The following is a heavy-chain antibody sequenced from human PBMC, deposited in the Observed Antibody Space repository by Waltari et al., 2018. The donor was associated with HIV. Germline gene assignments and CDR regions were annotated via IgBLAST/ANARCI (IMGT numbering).Heavy chain of an antibody. CDR1: GGSVSSGSYY. V-gene: IGHV4-61*01. Sequence: QVQLQESGPRLVKPSETLSLTCTVSGGSVSSGSYYWSWIRQPPGKGLEWIGYIYYSGSTNYNPPPKSRGTISVDTSKNQFSLKLSSVTAADTAVYYCARGHGSGTSYYYMDVWGKGTTVTVSS. CDR3: ARGHGSGTSYYYMDV. J-gene: IGHJ6*03. D-gene: IGHD1-1*01. CDR2: IYYSGST.